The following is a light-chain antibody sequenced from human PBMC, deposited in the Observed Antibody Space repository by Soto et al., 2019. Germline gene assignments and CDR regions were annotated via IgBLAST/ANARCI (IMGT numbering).Light chain of an antibody. J-gene: IGKJ1*01. Sequence: EVVMTQSPATLSLSPGERATLSCRASQSVSSSLAWYQQKPGQAPRLLIYGASTRAAGIPARFSGSGSETEFTLTISSVQSEDFAIYYCQQYNKWWTFGQGTKVEIK. CDR2: GAS. CDR3: QQYNKWWT. CDR1: QSVSSS. V-gene: IGKV3-15*01.